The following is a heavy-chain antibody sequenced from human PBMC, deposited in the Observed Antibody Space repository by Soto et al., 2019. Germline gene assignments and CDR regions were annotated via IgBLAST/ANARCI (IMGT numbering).Heavy chain of an antibody. CDR1: GYTFTSYY. CDR3: TRVLSGYEWAGPSNH. D-gene: IGHD5-12*01. Sequence: ASVKVSCKASGYTFTSYYKHWVRQAPGQGLEWMGIINPSSGSPTYAQKYQGRVTMTRDTSTSTVYMELSSLRSEDTAVYYCTRVLSGYEWAGPSNHWGQGTLVTVSS. V-gene: IGHV1-46*01. CDR2: INPSSGSP. J-gene: IGHJ5*02.